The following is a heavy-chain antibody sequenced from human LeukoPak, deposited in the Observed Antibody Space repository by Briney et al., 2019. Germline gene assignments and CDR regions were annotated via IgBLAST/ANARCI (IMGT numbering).Heavy chain of an antibody. CDR1: GFTFSSYS. CDR2: ISSSSSYI. V-gene: IGHV3-21*01. D-gene: IGHD4-17*01. Sequence: PGGSLRLSCAASGFTFSSYSMNWVRQAPGKGLEWVSSISSSSSYIYYADSVKGRFTISRDNAKNSLYLQMNSLRAEDTAVYYCARDSTSYGDYTAFDILGQGTMVTVSS. J-gene: IGHJ3*02. CDR3: ARDSTSYGDYTAFDI.